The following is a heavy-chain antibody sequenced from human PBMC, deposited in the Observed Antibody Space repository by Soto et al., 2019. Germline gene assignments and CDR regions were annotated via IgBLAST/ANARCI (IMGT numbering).Heavy chain of an antibody. CDR3: ARETSRGYSLVRRGWFDP. J-gene: IGHJ5*02. CDR1: GGSISSGGYS. D-gene: IGHD5-18*01. CDR2: IYHSGST. V-gene: IGHV4-30-2*01. Sequence: SETLSLTCAVSGGSISSGGYSWSWIRQPPGKGLEWIGHIYHSGSTYYNPSLKSRVTISVDRSKNQFSLKLSSVTAADTAVYYCARETSRGYSLVRRGWFDPWGQGTLVTVSS.